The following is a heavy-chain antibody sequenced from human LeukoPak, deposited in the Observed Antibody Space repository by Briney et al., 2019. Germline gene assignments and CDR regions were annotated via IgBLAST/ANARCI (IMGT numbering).Heavy chain of an antibody. CDR2: IYYSGGNM. Sequence: SETLSLTCTVSGGSINNYYWSWIRQPPGKGLEWIGYIYYSGGNMNYNPSLKSRLTISVDTSKNQISLMLTSMTAADTAVYYCARQPAATAAFDIWAQGTMVTVSS. D-gene: IGHD5-18*01. J-gene: IGHJ3*02. V-gene: IGHV4-59*08. CDR3: ARQPAATAAFDI. CDR1: GGSINNYY.